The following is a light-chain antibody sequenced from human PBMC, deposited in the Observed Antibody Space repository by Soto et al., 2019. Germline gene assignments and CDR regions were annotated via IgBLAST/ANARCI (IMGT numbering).Light chain of an antibody. CDR3: SSYTSINSYV. CDR2: YVS. J-gene: IGLJ1*01. CDR1: SSDVGGYNY. Sequence: QSALTQPASVSGSPGQSITISCTGTSSDVGGYNYVSWYQQHPGKAPKLMIYYVSHRPSGVSNRFSGSKSGNTASLTISGLQAEDEADYYCSSYTSINSYVFGPGTKVTVL. V-gene: IGLV2-14*03.